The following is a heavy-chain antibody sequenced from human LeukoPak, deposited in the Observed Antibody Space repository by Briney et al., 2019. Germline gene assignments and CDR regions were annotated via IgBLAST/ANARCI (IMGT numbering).Heavy chain of an antibody. CDR1: GFTFSSYY. D-gene: IGHD1-26*01. CDR2: IKKDGSEK. Sequence: AVSLTPSCAASGFTFSSYYMSWVRQTPGKGLEWVANIKKDGSEKYYVDSVKGRFTISGDNTKNSLYLQMDSLRAEDTAVYYCARGGSYPFDYWGQGTLVTVSS. J-gene: IGHJ4*02. V-gene: IGHV3-7*02. CDR3: ARGGSYPFDY.